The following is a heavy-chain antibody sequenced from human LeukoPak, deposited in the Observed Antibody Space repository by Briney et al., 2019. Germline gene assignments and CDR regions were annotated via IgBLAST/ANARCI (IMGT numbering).Heavy chain of an antibody. V-gene: IGHV3-64*01. CDR3: AREESDAFDI. J-gene: IGHJ3*02. CDR1: GFTFSSYA. CDR2: ISSNGGST. Sequence: GGTLRLSCAASGFTFSSYAMHWVRRAPGKGLEYVSAISSNGGSTYYANSVKGRFAISRDNSKNTLYLQMNSLRAEDTAVYYCAREESDAFDIWGQGTMVTVSS. D-gene: IGHD2/OR15-2a*01.